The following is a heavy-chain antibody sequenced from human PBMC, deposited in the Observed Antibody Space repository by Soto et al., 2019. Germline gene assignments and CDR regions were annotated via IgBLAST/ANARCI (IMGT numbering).Heavy chain of an antibody. Sequence: QMQLQASGPALVKPSETLSLTCTVSGGSIRSYFWSWIRQAPGKKLEWLGYVYHNGNTNYNPSLRSRLTLSVDTSNNRLSLTLKSVTPSEAAVYYWGVPGPAGLWGRGTLVTVAS. D-gene: IGHD3-10*01. CDR2: VYHNGNT. CDR3: GVPGPAGL. V-gene: IGHV4-59*01. CDR1: GGSIRSYF. J-gene: IGHJ2*01.